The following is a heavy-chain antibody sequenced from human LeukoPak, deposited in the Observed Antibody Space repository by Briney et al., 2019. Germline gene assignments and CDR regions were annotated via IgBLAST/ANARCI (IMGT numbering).Heavy chain of an antibody. Sequence: SETLSLTCSVSGGSITGSSYYWGWIRQPPGQVLEWIGSMYYSGSTYYNPPLKSRVTISVDTSKNQFSLKLSSVTAADTAVYYCARHYYDSTGYYYFDYWGQGTLVTVSS. CDR2: MYYSGST. D-gene: IGHD3-22*01. J-gene: IGHJ4*02. CDR3: ARHYYDSTGYYYFDY. CDR1: GGSITGSSYY. V-gene: IGHV4-39*01.